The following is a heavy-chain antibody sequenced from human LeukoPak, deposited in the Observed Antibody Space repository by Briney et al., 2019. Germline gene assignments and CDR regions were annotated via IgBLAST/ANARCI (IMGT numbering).Heavy chain of an antibody. CDR1: GFTFDDYG. CDR2: INWNGGST. J-gene: IGHJ6*04. V-gene: IGHV3-20*04. Sequence: RGSLRLSCAASGFTFDDYGMSWVRQVSGKGLEWVSGINWNGGSTGYADSVKGRFTISRDNAKNSLYLQMNSLRAEDTALYYCARWASKGGMDVWGKGTTVTFSS. D-gene: IGHD3-16*01. CDR3: ARWASKGGMDV.